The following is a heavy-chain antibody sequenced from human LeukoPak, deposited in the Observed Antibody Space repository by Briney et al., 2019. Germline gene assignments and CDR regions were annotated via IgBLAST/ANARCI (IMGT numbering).Heavy chain of an antibody. J-gene: IGHJ5*02. CDR1: GDSISSYL. D-gene: IGHD2/OR15-2a*01. V-gene: IGHV4-59*01. CDR2: FHDSGSA. CDR3: ARDSHSVNTATPRGFDP. Sequence: SETLSLTCTVSGDSISSYLWSWIRQPPGKGLEWIGYFHDSGSANYNPPLKSRITMSVDTSKNQFSLKLRSVTAADTAVYYCARDSHSVNTATPRGFDPWGQGTLVTVSS.